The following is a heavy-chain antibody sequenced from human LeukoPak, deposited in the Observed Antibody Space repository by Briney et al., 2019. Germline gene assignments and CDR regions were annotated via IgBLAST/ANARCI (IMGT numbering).Heavy chain of an antibody. CDR2: IYYSGST. CDR3: ARGGGYGDYRSFDY. J-gene: IGHJ4*02. CDR1: GDSISSGGYS. D-gene: IGHD4-17*01. V-gene: IGHV4-61*08. Sequence: SETLSLTCAVSGDSISSGGYSWSWIRQPPGKGLEWIGYIYYSGSTNYNPSLKSRVTISVDTSKNQFSLKLSSVTAADTAVYYCARGGGYGDYRSFDYWGQGTLVTVSS.